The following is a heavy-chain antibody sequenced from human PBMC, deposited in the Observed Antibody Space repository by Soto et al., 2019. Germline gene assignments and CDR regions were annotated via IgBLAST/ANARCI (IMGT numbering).Heavy chain of an antibody. V-gene: IGHV6-1*01. D-gene: IGHD6-19*01. CDR3: ARGLISSGWYSYYYGMDV. CDR1: GDGVSSNRAA. Sequence: PSQTHSLPCAISGDGVSSNRAAWNWIRQSPSTGLEWLGRTYYRSKCNNDYAVSVKSRITINPDTSKNPSSLQLNSVTPADTAVYYCARGLISSGWYSYYYGMDVWGQGTQVTVSS. J-gene: IGHJ6*02. CDR2: TYYRSKCNN.